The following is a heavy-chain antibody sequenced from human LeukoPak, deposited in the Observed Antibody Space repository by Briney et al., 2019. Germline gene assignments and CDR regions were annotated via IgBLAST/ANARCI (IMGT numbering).Heavy chain of an antibody. D-gene: IGHD1-1*01. J-gene: IGHJ4*02. CDR1: IDSISSYY. CDR3: AGSYNWSDDFDY. V-gene: IGHV4-59*01. Sequence: SETLSLTCTVSIDSISSYYWSWIRRPPGKGLEWVGYIFYSGSTNYNPSLKSRVTISVDTSKNQLSLKLNSVTAADTAVYYCAGSYNWSDDFDYWGPGTLVTVSS. CDR2: IFYSGST.